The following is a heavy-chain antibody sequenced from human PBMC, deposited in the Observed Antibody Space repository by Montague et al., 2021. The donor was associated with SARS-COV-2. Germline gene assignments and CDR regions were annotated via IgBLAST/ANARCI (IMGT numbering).Heavy chain of an antibody. CDR3: AKVMREDYYDSSGSPDAFDI. V-gene: IGHV3-9*01. CDR1: GFPFDDYA. D-gene: IGHD3-22*01. Sequence: YRRLSCAASGFPFDDYAMHWVRQAPGKGLERVSGISWKSGSIAYADSVKGRFTISRDNAKNSLYLQMNSLRAEDTALYYCAKVMREDYYDSSGSPDAFDIWGQGTMVTVSS. CDR2: ISWKSGSI. J-gene: IGHJ3*02.